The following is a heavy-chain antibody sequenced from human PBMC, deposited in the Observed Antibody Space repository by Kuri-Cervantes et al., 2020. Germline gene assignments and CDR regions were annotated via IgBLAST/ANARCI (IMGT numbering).Heavy chain of an antibody. J-gene: IGHJ6*04. D-gene: IGHD2-2*01. CDR3: ARGYCTSTTCYELDV. V-gene: IGHV5-51*01. CDR1: GYSFTSFW. CDR2: IYPGDSDT. Sequence: GESLKISCKGSGYSFTSFWIGWVRQMPGKGLEWMGIIYPGDSDTRYSPSFQGQVTISADRSINTAYLQWSSLKASDTAMYYRARGYCTSTTCYELDVWGKGTTVTVSS.